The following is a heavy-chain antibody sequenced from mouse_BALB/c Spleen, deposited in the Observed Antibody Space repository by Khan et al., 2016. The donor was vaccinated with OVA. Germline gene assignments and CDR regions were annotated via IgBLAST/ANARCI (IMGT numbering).Heavy chain of an antibody. V-gene: IGHV2-6-5*01. CDR2: IWGGGSK. Sequence: QVQLQQSGPGLVAPSQSLSITCTVSGFSLTDYAVSWIRQPPGKGLEWLGVIWGGGSKYYNSALKSRLSISKDNSKSQVFLKMNSMQTDDTAMYYCAKDLPYYAMDYWGQGTSVTVSS. CDR3: AKDLPYYAMDY. CDR1: GFSLTDYA. J-gene: IGHJ4*01.